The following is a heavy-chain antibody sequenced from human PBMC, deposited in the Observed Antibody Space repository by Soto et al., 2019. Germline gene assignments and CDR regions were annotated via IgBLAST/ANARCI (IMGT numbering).Heavy chain of an antibody. V-gene: IGHV3-23*01. CDR1: GFTFSSYA. CDR2: ISGSGGST. D-gene: IGHD2-15*01. Sequence: GGSLRLSCAASGFTFSSYAMSWVRQATGKGLEWFSAISGSGGSTYYADSVKGRFTISRDNSKNTLYLQMNSLRAEDTAVYYCAKEYPGYCSGGSCYSPWFDPWGQGTLVTVSS. J-gene: IGHJ5*02. CDR3: AKEYPGYCSGGSCYSPWFDP.